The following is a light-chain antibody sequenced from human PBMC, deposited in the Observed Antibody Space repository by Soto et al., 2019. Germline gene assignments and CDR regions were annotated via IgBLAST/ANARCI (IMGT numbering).Light chain of an antibody. CDR2: AS. CDR1: QSVSDMY. J-gene: IGKJ3*01. CDR3: QHYGTSSL. V-gene: IGKV3-20*01. Sequence: EIVLTQSPGTLSLSPGERATISCRASQSVSDMYLAWYQHKPGQAPRLLIYASNRATGIPDRFSGSGSGTVFTLIINRLEPEDSAVYYYQHYGTSSLFGPGTKVEIK.